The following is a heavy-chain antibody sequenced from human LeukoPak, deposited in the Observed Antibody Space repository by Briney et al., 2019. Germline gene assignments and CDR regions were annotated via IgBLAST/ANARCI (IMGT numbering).Heavy chain of an antibody. J-gene: IGHJ4*02. V-gene: IGHV4-4*07. Sequence: PSETLSLTCTVSGGSISIYYWSWIRQPAGKGLEWIGRIYTSGSTNYNPSLKSRVTMSVDTSKNQFSLKLSSVTAADTAVYYCARVGNYYDSSGYYYLDYWGQGTLVTVSS. D-gene: IGHD3-22*01. CDR2: IYTSGST. CDR1: GGSISIYY. CDR3: ARVGNYYDSSGYYYLDY.